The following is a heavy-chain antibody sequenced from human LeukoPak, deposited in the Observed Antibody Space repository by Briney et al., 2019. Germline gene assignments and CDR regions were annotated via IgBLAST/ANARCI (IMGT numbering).Heavy chain of an antibody. V-gene: IGHV4-39*01. CDR1: GGSVSSNTHH. CDR2: VYYLGST. D-gene: IGHD3-16*01. J-gene: IGHJ5*02. CDR3: ARQVEKNYGDWFDP. Sequence: SETLCLTCTVSGGSVSSNTHHWGWIRQPPGKGLEWIGSVYYLGSTYYNPSLKSRVTTSVDTSKNHFSLKVRSVTAADTAVYYYARQVEKNYGDWFDPWGQGTLVTVSS.